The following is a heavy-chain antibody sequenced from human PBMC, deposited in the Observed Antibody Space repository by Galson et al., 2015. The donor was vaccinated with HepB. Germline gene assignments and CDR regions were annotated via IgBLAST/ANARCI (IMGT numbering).Heavy chain of an antibody. D-gene: IGHD1-26*01. V-gene: IGHV3-23*01. CDR1: GFTFSNYA. CDR2: ISAGGDTT. CDR3: AKGDAWESAARNYGMDV. Sequence: SLRLSCAASGFTFSNYAMTWVRQAPGKGLEWVSSISAGGDTTYYADSVKGRFTISRDNAKKMLSLRTNSLRAEDTAVYYCAKGDAWESAARNYGMDVWGQGTTVTVSS. J-gene: IGHJ6*02.